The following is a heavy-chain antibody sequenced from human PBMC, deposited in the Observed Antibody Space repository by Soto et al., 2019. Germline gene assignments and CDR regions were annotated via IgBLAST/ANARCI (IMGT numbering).Heavy chain of an antibody. D-gene: IGHD3-3*01. CDR1: GYTFTSYG. Sequence: GASVKVSCKASGYTFTSYGINWVRQATGQGLEWMGWMNPNSGNTGYAQKFQGRVTMTRNTSISTAYMELSSLRSEDTAVYYCARGRRITIFGVVMNYYMDVWGKGTTVTVSS. CDR3: ARGRRITIFGVVMNYYMDV. CDR2: MNPNSGNT. V-gene: IGHV1-8*01. J-gene: IGHJ6*03.